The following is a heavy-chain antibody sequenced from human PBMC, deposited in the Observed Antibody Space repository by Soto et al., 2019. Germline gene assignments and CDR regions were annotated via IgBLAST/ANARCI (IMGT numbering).Heavy chain of an antibody. V-gene: IGHV1-46*02. CDR3: AKRRGVGLTRSSFDY. CDR2: IDPSGGDT. Sequence: QVQLVQSGAEVRKPGASVKVSCKASGYAFNRHYIQWVRQAPGQGLEWMGMIDPSGGDTNYAKKFQGRVTLTSDTSTSTVYMELSSLRSEDTAVYYCAKRRGVGLTRSSFDYWGPGTLVIVSS. D-gene: IGHD1-26*01. J-gene: IGHJ4*02. CDR1: GYAFNRHY.